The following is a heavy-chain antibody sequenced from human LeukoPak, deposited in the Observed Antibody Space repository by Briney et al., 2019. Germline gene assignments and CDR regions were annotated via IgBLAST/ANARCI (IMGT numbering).Heavy chain of an antibody. CDR3: ARDSDKNYDFWSGYYTGANWFDP. Sequence: GGSLRLSCAASGFTFSSYWMNWARQAPGKGLEWVASINHNGNVNYYVDSVKGRFTISRDNAKNSLYLQMNSLRAEDTAVYYCARDSDKNYDFWSGYYTGANWFDPWGQGTLVTVSS. V-gene: IGHV3-7*01. D-gene: IGHD3-3*01. J-gene: IGHJ5*02. CDR1: GFTFSSYW. CDR2: INHNGNVN.